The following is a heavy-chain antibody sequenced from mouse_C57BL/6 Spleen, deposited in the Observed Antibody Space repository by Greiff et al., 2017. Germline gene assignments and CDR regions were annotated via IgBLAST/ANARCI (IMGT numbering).Heavy chain of an antibody. V-gene: IGHV1-54*01. D-gene: IGHD1-1*01. CDR1: GYAFTNYL. CDR2: INPGSGGT. J-gene: IGHJ4*01. Sequence: QVQLQQSGAELVRPGTSVKVSCKASGYAFTNYLIEWVKQRPGQGLEWIGVINPGSGGTNYNEKFKGKATLTADKSSITAYMQLSSLTSEDSAVYFCAKTYYGSSHYAMDYWGQGTSVTVSS. CDR3: AKTYYGSSHYAMDY.